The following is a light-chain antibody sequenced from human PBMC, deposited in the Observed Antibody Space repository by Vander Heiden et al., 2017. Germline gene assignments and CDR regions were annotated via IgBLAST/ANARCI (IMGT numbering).Light chain of an antibody. CDR3: QSYDSSLSGSV. Sequence: QSVLTQPPSVSGAPGLRVTISCTGSSSNIGAGYDVHWYQQLPGTVPKLLIYGNTNRPSGVPDRFSGSKSGTSASLAITGLQAEDEADYYCQSYDSSLSGSVFGGGTKLTVL. CDR1: SSNIGAGYD. V-gene: IGLV1-40*01. J-gene: IGLJ2*01. CDR2: GNT.